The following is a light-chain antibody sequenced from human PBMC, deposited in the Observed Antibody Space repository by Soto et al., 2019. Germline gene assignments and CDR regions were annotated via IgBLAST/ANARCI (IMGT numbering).Light chain of an antibody. J-gene: IGKJ2*01. CDR3: QQYNVYPYT. Sequence: DIQMTQSPSTLSASVGDRVTITCRASESIKTWLAWYQQRPGKAPNLLIYKASSLQSGVSSRFSGSGSGTEFTLIISSLQPDDSATYYCQQYNVYPYTFGQGTKLQI. CDR1: ESIKTW. CDR2: KAS. V-gene: IGKV1-5*03.